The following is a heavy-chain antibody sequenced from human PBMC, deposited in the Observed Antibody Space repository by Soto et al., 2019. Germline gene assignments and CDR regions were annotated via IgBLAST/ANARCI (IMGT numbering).Heavy chain of an antibody. J-gene: IGHJ6*02. CDR3: AKTSTYYDFWSGYYPPTGMDV. CDR2: ISSSGSTI. CDR1: GFTFSDYY. D-gene: IGHD3-3*01. V-gene: IGHV3-11*01. Sequence: GGSLRLSCAASGFTFSDYYMSWIRQAPGKGLEWVSYISSSGSTIYYADSVKGRFTISRDNAKNSLYLQMNSLRAEDTAVYYCAKTSTYYDFWSGYYPPTGMDVWGQGTTVTVSS.